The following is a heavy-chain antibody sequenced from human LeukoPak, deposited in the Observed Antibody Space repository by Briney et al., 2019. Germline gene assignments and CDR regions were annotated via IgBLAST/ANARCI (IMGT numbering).Heavy chain of an antibody. CDR3: ASLRYSYGVDAFDI. CDR2: IIPIFGTA. V-gene: IGHV1-69*06. J-gene: IGHJ3*02. D-gene: IGHD5-18*01. Sequence: ASVKVSCKASGGTFSSYAISWVRQAPGQGLEWMGGIIPIFGTANYAQKFQGRVTITADKSTSTAYMELRSLRSDDTAVDYCASLRYSYGVDAFDIWGQGTMVTVSS. CDR1: GGTFSSYA.